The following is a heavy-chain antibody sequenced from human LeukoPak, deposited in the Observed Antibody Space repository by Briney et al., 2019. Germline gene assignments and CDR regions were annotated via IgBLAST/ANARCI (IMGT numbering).Heavy chain of an antibody. Sequence: ESSVKVSCKTSGYTFTGLGLYIHWVRQAPGQGLEWKGWINPRSGGTNYAQKFQGRVTMTRDTSISTAYMELSRLTSDDTAVYYCATDPTTAGTTRFDYWGQGTLVTVSS. J-gene: IGHJ4*02. CDR1: GYTFTGLGLY. V-gene: IGHV1-2*02. CDR2: INPRSGGT. D-gene: IGHD1-1*01. CDR3: ATDPTTAGTTRFDY.